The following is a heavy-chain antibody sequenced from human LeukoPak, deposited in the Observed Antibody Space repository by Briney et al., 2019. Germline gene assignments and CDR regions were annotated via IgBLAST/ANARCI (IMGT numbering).Heavy chain of an antibody. Sequence: PGGSLRLSCAASGFTVSSNYMNWVRQAPGKGLEWVSLITGSGATTYYADSVRGRFTVSRDNSKNTLYLQMNSLRAEDTAVYFCAKGDCGGTCLLIDNWGQGTLVTVSS. D-gene: IGHD2-15*01. CDR3: AKGDCGGTCLLIDN. CDR2: ITGSGATT. J-gene: IGHJ4*02. CDR1: GFTVSSNY. V-gene: IGHV3-23*01.